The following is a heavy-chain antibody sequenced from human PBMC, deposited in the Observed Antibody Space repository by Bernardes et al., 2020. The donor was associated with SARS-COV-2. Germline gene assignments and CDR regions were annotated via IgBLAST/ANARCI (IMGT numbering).Heavy chain of an antibody. V-gene: IGHV5-51*01. CDR2: IYPGDSDT. D-gene: IGHD3-22*01. J-gene: IGHJ5*02. Sequence: ESLKISCKASGYNFITYWIGWVRQMPGKGLEWMGIIYPGDSDTRYSPSFQGQVTMSVDKSINTAYLQWSSLKASDTAIYYCARLVPMSELDPWGQGTLVTVSS. CDR3: ARLVPMSELDP. CDR1: GYNFITYW.